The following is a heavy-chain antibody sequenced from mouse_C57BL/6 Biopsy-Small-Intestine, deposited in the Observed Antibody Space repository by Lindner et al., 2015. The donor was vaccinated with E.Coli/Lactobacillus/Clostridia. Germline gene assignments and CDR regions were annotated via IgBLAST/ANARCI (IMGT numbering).Heavy chain of an antibody. CDR2: INPGSGGT. J-gene: IGHJ2*01. Sequence: VQLQESGAELVRPGTSVKVSCKASGYAFTNYLIEWVKQRPGQGLEWIGVINPGSGGTNYNEKFKGKATLTADKSSSTAYMQLSSLTSEDSAVYFCARGYYGGSYFDYWGQGTTLTVSS. CDR1: GYAFTNYL. V-gene: IGHV1-54*01. D-gene: IGHD1-1*01. CDR3: ARGYYGGSYFDY.